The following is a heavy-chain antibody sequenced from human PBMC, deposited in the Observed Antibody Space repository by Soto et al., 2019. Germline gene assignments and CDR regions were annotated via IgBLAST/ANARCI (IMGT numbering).Heavy chain of an antibody. Sequence: GGSLRLSCAASGFTFSSYAMSWVRQAPGRGLEWVSAISGSGGSTYYADSVKGRFTISRDNSKNTLYLQMNSLRAEDTAVYYCAKGPRRYCSGGSCYGPNWGQGTLVTVYS. CDR2: ISGSGGST. CDR3: AKGPRRYCSGGSCYGPN. V-gene: IGHV3-23*01. J-gene: IGHJ4*02. D-gene: IGHD2-15*01. CDR1: GFTFSSYA.